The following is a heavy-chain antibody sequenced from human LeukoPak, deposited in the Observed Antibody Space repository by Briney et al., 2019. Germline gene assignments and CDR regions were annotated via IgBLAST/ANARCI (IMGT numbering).Heavy chain of an antibody. D-gene: IGHD3-10*01. CDR3: TTLITCYYGSGRDY. CDR1: GFTFSNAW. V-gene: IGHV3-15*01. Sequence: GGSLRLSCAASGFTFSNAWMSWVRQAPGKGLEWVGRIKSKTDGGTTDYAAPVKGRFTISRDDSKNTLYLQMNSLKTEDTAVYYCTTLITCYYGSGRDYWGQGTLVTVSS. J-gene: IGHJ4*02. CDR2: IKSKTDGGTT.